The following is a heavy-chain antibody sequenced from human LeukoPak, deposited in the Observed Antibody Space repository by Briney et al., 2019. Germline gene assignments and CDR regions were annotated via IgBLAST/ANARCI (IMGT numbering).Heavy chain of an antibody. CDR3: ARRPRAGWFDP. J-gene: IGHJ5*02. CDR2: IYYSGST. CDR1: GASISSTTYY. V-gene: IGHV4-39*01. Sequence: SETLSLTCTVSGASISSTTYYWGWLRQPPRTGLEWIASIYYSGSTYYNPSLKSRVTISVDTSKNQFSLKLSSVTAADTVVYYCARRPRAGWFDPWGQGTLVTVSS.